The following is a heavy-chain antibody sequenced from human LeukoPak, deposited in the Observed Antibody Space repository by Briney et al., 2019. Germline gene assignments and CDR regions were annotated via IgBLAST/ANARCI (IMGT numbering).Heavy chain of an antibody. CDR1: GFTFSSYW. D-gene: IGHD4-17*01. CDR3: VKYGDYKFDP. Sequence: GGSLRLSCAASGFTFSSYWMHWVRQAPGKGLVWVSRINPDGSSTSYADSVKGRFTISRDNAKNTLYLQMNSLRAEDTAVYYCVKYGDYKFDPWGQGTLVTVPS. J-gene: IGHJ5*02. CDR2: INPDGSST. V-gene: IGHV3-74*01.